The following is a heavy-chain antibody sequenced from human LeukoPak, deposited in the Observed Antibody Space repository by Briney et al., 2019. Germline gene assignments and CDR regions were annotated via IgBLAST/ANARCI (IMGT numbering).Heavy chain of an antibody. D-gene: IGHD6-19*01. J-gene: IGHJ4*02. V-gene: IGHV3-33*01. CDR1: GYTFSSHG. CDR3: AREVGYSSGPLDY. CDR2: IWYDGGKR. Sequence: GGSLRLSCAASGYTFSSHGLHWVRQAPGKGLEWVAVIWYDGGKRYYADSVKGRFTVSKDNSKNTLYLQMNSLRAEDTAVYYYAREVGYSSGPLDYWGQGTLVTVSS.